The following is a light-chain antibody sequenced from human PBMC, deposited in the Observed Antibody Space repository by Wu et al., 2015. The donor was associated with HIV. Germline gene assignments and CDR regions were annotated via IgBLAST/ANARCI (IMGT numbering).Light chain of an antibody. CDR3: QQYKNWPDT. CDR1: QSINSN. CDR2: GAS. J-gene: IGKJ2*01. Sequence: EILMTQSPATLSVSPGDRVTLSCTSSQSINSNLAWYQQKPGQAPRLLIYGASTRATGIPARFSGSESGTEFTLTISSIQSEDFALYYCQQYKNWPDTFGQGTELQIK. V-gene: IGKV3-15*01.